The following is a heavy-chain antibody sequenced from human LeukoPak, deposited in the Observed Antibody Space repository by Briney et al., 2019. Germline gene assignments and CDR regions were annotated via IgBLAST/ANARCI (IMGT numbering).Heavy chain of an antibody. V-gene: IGHV4-61*02. CDR2: IYTSGST. CDR1: GGSISSGGYY. D-gene: IGHD1-26*01. J-gene: IGHJ3*02. Sequence: SETLSLTCAVSGGSISSGGYYWSWIRQPAGKGLEWIGRIYTSGSTNYNPSLKSRVTMSVDTSKNQFSLKLSSVTAADTAVYYCARAQSGSPFDIWGQGTMVTVSS. CDR3: ARAQSGSPFDI.